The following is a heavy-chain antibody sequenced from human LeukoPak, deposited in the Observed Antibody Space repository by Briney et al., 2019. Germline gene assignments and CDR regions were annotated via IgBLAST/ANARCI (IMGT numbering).Heavy chain of an antibody. Sequence: AEPLSLTCTLCGGPNSIYYETWIPQPAGKGLEWIGRFYSTGSTNSNPSLKSRVTMSVDTSKNQFSLKLSSATAAETAVYYCARDQYSGSLDYWGQGTLVTVSS. D-gene: IGHD1-26*01. V-gene: IGHV4-4*07. J-gene: IGHJ4*02. CDR2: FYSTGST. CDR3: ARDQYSGSLDY. CDR1: GGPNSIYY.